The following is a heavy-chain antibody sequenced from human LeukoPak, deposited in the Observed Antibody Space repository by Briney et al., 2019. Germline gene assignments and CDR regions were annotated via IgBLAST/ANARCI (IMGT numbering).Heavy chain of an antibody. Sequence: GGSLRLSCAASGFTFSSHWMSWVRQAPGKGLEWVANIKQDGGETYYVDSVKGRFTISRDNTKNSLDLQMNSLRAENTAVYYCAKEKPILNSDYSPPSDYWGQGILVTVSS. CDR3: AKEKPILNSDYSPPSDY. CDR1: GFTFSSHW. D-gene: IGHD4-11*01. V-gene: IGHV3-7*01. J-gene: IGHJ4*02. CDR2: IKQDGGET.